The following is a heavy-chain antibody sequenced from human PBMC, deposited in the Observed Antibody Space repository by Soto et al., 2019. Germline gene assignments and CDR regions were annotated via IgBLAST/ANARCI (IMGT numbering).Heavy chain of an antibody. V-gene: IGHV4-34*09. Sequence: SETLALTCAVYGGSFRGYYWTWIRQPPGTGLEWIGEINHSGSTLYNPSLRGRLTLSADTSRNQLSLHLTSVTAADTAVYYCVRGGIAGHWFDPWGQGILVTVS. CDR1: GGSFRGYY. CDR2: INHSGST. J-gene: IGHJ5*02. D-gene: IGHD2-15*01. CDR3: VRGGIAGHWFDP.